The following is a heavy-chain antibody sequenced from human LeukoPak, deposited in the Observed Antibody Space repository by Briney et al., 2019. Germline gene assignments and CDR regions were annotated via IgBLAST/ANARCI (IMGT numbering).Heavy chain of an antibody. D-gene: IGHD4-17*01. Sequence: ASVTVSCKASGYTFTSYYMHWVRQAPGQGLERMGIINPSGGSTSYAQKFQGRVTMTRDTSTSTVYMELSSLRSEDTAVYYCARETPDFGNYDYWGQGTLVTVSS. J-gene: IGHJ4*02. CDR2: INPSGGST. CDR1: GYTFTSYY. CDR3: ARETPDFGNYDY. V-gene: IGHV1-46*01.